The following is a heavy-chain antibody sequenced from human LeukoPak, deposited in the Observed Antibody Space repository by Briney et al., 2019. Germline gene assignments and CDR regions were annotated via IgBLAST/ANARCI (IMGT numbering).Heavy chain of an antibody. V-gene: IGHV4-30-4*08. Sequence: SETLSLTCTVSGGSISSGDYYWSWIRQPPGKGLEWIGYIYYSGSTYYNPSLKSRVTISVDTSKNQFSLKLSSVTAADTAVYYCARPTTFGPGEDYWGQGTLVTVSS. D-gene: IGHD2/OR15-2a*01. CDR1: GGSISSGDYY. CDR3: ARPTTFGPGEDY. CDR2: IYYSGST. J-gene: IGHJ4*02.